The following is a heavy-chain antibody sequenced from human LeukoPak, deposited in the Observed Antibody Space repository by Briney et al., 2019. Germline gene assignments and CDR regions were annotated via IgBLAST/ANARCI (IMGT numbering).Heavy chain of an antibody. D-gene: IGHD5-18*01. CDR3: AKGPHYGYEG. Sequence: ASVKVSCKASGYTFTRYYLHWVRQAPGQGLEWVGWINPHSGGTDCAQKFQGRVTMTRDTSITTAYMELNSLRADDTAVYSCAKGPHYGYEGWGQGTLVTISS. CDR2: INPHSGGT. CDR1: GYTFTRYY. V-gene: IGHV1-2*02. J-gene: IGHJ4*02.